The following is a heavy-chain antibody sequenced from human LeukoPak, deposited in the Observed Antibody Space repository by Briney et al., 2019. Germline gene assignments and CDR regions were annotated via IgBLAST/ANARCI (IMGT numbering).Heavy chain of an antibody. Sequence: SETLSLTCAVSGGSISSSSSICWTWVRQPPGKGLEWIGEINHSGSTNYNPSLKSRVTISVDTSKNQFSLKLSSVTAADTAVYYCARGIGYSIDWGQGTLVTVSS. CDR1: GGSISSSSSIC. J-gene: IGHJ4*02. CDR2: INHSGST. V-gene: IGHV4-4*02. D-gene: IGHD2-21*01. CDR3: ARGIGYSID.